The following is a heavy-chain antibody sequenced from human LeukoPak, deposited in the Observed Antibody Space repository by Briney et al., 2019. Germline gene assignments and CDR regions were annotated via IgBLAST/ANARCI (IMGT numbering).Heavy chain of an antibody. Sequence: GGSLRLSCAASGFTFSSYAMSWVRQAPGKGLEWVAAISRSGGSTYYVDSVKGRFTISRDNSKHTLYLQMNSLRAEDTAVHYCAKDWGTYGPPRAHWGQGTLVTVSS. CDR2: ISRSGGST. J-gene: IGHJ4*02. D-gene: IGHD3-16*01. V-gene: IGHV3-23*01. CDR3: AKDWGTYGPPRAH. CDR1: GFTFSSYA.